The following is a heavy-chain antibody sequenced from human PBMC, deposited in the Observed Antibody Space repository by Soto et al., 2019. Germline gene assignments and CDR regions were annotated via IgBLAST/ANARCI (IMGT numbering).Heavy chain of an antibody. CDR3: AREGGRHCSPTRCYNAFDI. Sequence: PGGSLRLSCASSGFSFSAFSMNWVRQAPGKGLEWVSYISSTSNTIYYADSVKGRFTISRDNAQNTLYLRMNSLSDEDTAVYYCAREGGRHCSPTRCYNAFDIWGQGTMVTVSS. CDR2: ISSTSNTI. V-gene: IGHV3-48*02. D-gene: IGHD2-2*02. J-gene: IGHJ3*02. CDR1: GFSFSAFS.